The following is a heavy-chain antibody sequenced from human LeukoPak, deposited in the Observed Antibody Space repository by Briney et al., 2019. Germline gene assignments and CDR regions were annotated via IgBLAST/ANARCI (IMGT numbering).Heavy chain of an antibody. CDR3: AKGISATTVVDY. V-gene: IGHV3-23*01. CDR2: ISGSGGST. D-gene: IGHD4-23*01. Sequence: GGSLRLSCAASGFTFSSYAMSWVRQAPGKGLEWVSTISGSGGSTYYADSVKGRVTISRDNSKNTLYLQMNSLRAEDTAVYYCAKGISATTVVDYWGQGSLVTVSS. CDR1: GFTFSSYA. J-gene: IGHJ4*02.